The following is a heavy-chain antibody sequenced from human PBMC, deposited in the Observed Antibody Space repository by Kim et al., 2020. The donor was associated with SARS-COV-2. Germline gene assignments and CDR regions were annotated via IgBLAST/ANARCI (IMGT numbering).Heavy chain of an antibody. CDR2: INHSGST. D-gene: IGHD5-12*01. J-gene: IGHJ4*02. CDR3: ARGVKDGYIY. CDR1: GGTFSGYY. V-gene: IGHV4-34*01. Sequence: SETLSLTCAVYGGTFSGYYWSWIRQTPGKGLEWIGEINHSGSTNYNPSLKSRVTISVDTSKNQFSLKLSSVTAADTAVYYCARGVKDGYIYWCQGTLVTVSS.